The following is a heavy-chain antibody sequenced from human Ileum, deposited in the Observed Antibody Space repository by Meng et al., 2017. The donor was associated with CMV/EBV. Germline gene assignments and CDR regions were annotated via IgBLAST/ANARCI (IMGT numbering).Heavy chain of an antibody. CDR1: GFTFSGSS. CDR2: IRTKTNSYAT. D-gene: IGHD1-26*01. V-gene: IGHV3-73*01. CDR3: AKTLVATTEGY. Sequence: GESLKISCAASGFTFSGSSMHWVRQASGKGLEWVGRIRTKTNSYATAYAASVKGRFTISRDDSKDTAYLQMNSLKTEDTAVYYCAKTLVATTEGYWGQGTLVTVSS. J-gene: IGHJ4*02.